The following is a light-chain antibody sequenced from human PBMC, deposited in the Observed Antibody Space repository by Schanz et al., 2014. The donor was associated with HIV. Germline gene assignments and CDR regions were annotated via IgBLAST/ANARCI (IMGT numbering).Light chain of an antibody. V-gene: IGLV1-51*01. J-gene: IGLJ2*01. CDR3: VTWDSSLRVVV. CDR1: SSNIGDNY. Sequence: QSVLTQPPSVSAAPGQKVAISCSGGSSNIGDNYVSWYQQFPGTAPTLLIYDNNRRPSGIPGRFSGAKSGTSATLGITGLQTGDEADYYCVTWDSSLRVVVFGGGTQLTVL. CDR2: DNN.